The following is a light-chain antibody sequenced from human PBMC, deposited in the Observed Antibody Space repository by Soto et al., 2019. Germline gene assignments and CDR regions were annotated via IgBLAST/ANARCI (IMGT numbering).Light chain of an antibody. Sequence: QSVLTQPPSASGTPGQRVTMSSPGSSSNIGSNSINYYQQLPGTAPRLLICTNSQRPSGVPDRFSGSKSGTSASLAISGLQPEDEATYYCAPCVDSLNGPRVFGGGPKLTVL. CDR3: APCVDSLNGPRV. CDR1: SSNIGSNS. V-gene: IGLV1-44*01. J-gene: IGLJ3*02. CDR2: TNS.